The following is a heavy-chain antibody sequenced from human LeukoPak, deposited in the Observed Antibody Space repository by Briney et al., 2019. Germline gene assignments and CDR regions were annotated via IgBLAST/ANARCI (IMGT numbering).Heavy chain of an antibody. D-gene: IGHD7-27*01. Sequence: SETLSLTCTVSGGSISSGGYYWSWIRQLPGKGLEWVGYIYYSGTTSYNPSLKSRLTISLDTSENQFSLKLSSVTAADTAVYYCARGSTGDKSNNWGQGTLVTVSS. CDR3: ARGSTGDKSNN. V-gene: IGHV4-31*03. J-gene: IGHJ4*02. CDR2: IYYSGTT. CDR1: GGSISSGGYY.